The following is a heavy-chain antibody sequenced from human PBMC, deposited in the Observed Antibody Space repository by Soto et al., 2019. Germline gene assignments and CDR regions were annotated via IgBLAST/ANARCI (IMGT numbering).Heavy chain of an antibody. CDR1: GGSFSGYY. CDR3: ARAKSGYDSHLVY. J-gene: IGHJ4*02. CDR2: INHSGST. Sequence: PSETLSLTCAVYGGSFSGYYWSWIRQPPGKGLEWIGEINHSGSTNYNPSLKSRVTISVDTSKNQFSLKLSSVTAADTAVYYCARAKSGYDSHLVYWGQGTLVTVS. D-gene: IGHD5-12*01. V-gene: IGHV4-34*01.